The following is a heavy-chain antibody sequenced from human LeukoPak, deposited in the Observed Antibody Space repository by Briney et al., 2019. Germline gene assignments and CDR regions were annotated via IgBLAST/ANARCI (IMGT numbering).Heavy chain of an antibody. CDR3: ATNYDSSAYGVFDP. J-gene: IGHJ5*02. D-gene: IGHD3-22*01. CDR2: IRYDGSNK. Sequence: GGSLRLSCAASGFTFSSYGMHWVRQAPGKGLEWVAFIRYDGSNKYYADSVKGRFTISRDNAKNTLYLQMNSLRAEDTAVYYCATNYDSSAYGVFDPWGQGTLVTVSS. CDR1: GFTFSSYG. V-gene: IGHV3-30*02.